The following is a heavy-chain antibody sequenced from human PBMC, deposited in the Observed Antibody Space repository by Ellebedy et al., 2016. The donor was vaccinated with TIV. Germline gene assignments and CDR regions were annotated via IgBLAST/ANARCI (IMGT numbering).Heavy chain of an antibody. D-gene: IGHD4-17*01. J-gene: IGHJ4*02. CDR1: GFTFGSVG. Sequence: GGSLRLSCAASGFTFGSVGMHWVRQAPGKGLEWVAVISHDGTNKYYADSVRGRFTISRDNSKNTLYLQMNSLRADDTAVYYCTTDPDGVYGDTSACWGRGTLVTVSS. CDR3: TTDPDGVYGDTSAC. V-gene: IGHV3-30*03. CDR2: ISHDGTNK.